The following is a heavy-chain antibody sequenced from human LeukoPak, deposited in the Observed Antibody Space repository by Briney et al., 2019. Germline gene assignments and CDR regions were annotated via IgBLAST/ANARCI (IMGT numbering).Heavy chain of an antibody. CDR2: INPNSDGT. J-gene: IGHJ3*02. Sequence: ASVKVSCKASGYTFTGYYMHWVRQAPGQGLEWMGWINPNSDGTNYAQKFQGRVTMTRDTSISTAYMELSSLRSEDTAVYYCARGSPGYCSGGSCYAAFDMWGQGTMVTVSS. CDR3: ARGSPGYCSGGSCYAAFDM. D-gene: IGHD2-15*01. CDR1: GYTFTGYY. V-gene: IGHV1-2*02.